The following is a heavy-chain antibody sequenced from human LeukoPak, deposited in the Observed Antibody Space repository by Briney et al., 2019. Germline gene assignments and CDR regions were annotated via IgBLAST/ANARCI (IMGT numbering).Heavy chain of an antibody. Sequence: GGSLRLSCAASGFTFSNYGMHWVRQAPGKGLEWVALIWYDGNNKYYADSVKGRFTISRDNSKNTLYLQLNSLKTEDTAVYYCTRLTERGAFLGGQGTLVTVSS. V-gene: IGHV3-33*01. CDR2: IWYDGNNK. CDR3: TRLTERGAFL. J-gene: IGHJ4*02. CDR1: GFTFSNYG. D-gene: IGHD3-10*01.